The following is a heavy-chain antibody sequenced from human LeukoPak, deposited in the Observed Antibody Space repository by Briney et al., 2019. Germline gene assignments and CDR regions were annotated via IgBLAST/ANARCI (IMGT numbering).Heavy chain of an antibody. Sequence: GGSLRLSCAASGFTFSSYAMHWVRQAPGKGLEWVAVISYDGSNKYYADSVKGRFTISRDNSKNTLYLQMNSLRAEDTAVNYCARATSGSSTHFDYWGQGTLVTVSS. CDR1: GFTFSSYA. J-gene: IGHJ4*02. CDR3: ARATSGSSTHFDY. V-gene: IGHV3-30*04. D-gene: IGHD1-26*01. CDR2: ISYDGSNK.